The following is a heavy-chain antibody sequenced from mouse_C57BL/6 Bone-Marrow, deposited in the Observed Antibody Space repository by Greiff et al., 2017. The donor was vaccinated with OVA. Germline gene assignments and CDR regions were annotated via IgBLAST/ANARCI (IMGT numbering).Heavy chain of an antibody. J-gene: IGHJ3*01. CDR3: ARRWERGGAY. CDR2: ISSGGSYT. V-gene: IGHV5-6*02. D-gene: IGHD4-1*01. Sequence: EVKLEESGGDLVKPGGSLKLSCAASGFTFSSYGMSWVRQTPDKRLEWVATISSGGSYTYYPDSVKGRFTISRDNAKNTLYLQMSSLKSEDTAMYYCARRWERGGAYWGQGTLVTVSA. CDR1: GFTFSSYG.